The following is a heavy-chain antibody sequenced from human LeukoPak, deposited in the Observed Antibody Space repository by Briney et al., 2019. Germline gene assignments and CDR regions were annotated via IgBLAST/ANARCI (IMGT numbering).Heavy chain of an antibody. J-gene: IGHJ3*02. CDR2: GYYSGNT. Sequence: SETLSLTCTVSGGSISSYCWSWIRQRPGKGLELVGYGYYSGNTNYNPSLKTRVTISVATSKNQFSLQLSPVTAADTAAYSCARGEYYYHPRGAFDIWGQGTMVTVSS. V-gene: IGHV4-59*13. D-gene: IGHD3-10*01. CDR3: ARGEYYYHPRGAFDI. CDR1: GGSISSYC.